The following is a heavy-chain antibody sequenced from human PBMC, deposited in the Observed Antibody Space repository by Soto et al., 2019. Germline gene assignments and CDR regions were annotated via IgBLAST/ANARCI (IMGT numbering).Heavy chain of an antibody. CDR3: ARTGGHYDFWSGYGYYYYYGMDV. CDR1: GGSISSSSYY. V-gene: IGHV4-39*01. D-gene: IGHD3-3*01. CDR2: IYYSGST. Sequence: SETLSLTCTVSGGSISSSSYYWGWIRQPPGKGLEWIGSIYYSGSTYYNPSLKSRVTISVDTSKNQFSLKLSSVTAADTAVYYCARTGGHYDFWSGYGYYYYYGMDVWGQGTTVTVAS. J-gene: IGHJ6*02.